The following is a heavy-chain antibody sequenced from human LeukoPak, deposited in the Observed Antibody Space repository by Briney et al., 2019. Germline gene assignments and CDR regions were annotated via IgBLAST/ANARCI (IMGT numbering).Heavy chain of an antibody. D-gene: IGHD2-2*01. V-gene: IGHV3-49*03. CDR1: GFTFGDYA. Sequence: PGGSLRLSCKASGFTFGDYAVSWLRQAPGKGLEWVSFIRAKAYGEITEYAASVQGRFTISRDVSNSIAYLQMNSLKTEDTAVYYCTISAHPRCSRTNCPLDYWGQGTLVTVSS. CDR3: TISAHPRCSRTNCPLDY. J-gene: IGHJ4*02. CDR2: IRAKAYGEIT.